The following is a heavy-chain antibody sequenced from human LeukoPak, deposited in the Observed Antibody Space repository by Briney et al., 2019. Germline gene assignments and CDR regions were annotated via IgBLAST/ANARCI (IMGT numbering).Heavy chain of an antibody. D-gene: IGHD3-3*01. Sequence: GGSLRLSCAASGFTFSSYAMHWVRQAPGKGLEWVAVISYDGSNKYYADSVKGRFTISRDNSKNTLYLQMNSLRAEDTAVYYCARDFTPEWFDIHWGQGTLVTVS. J-gene: IGHJ4*02. CDR1: GFTFSSYA. CDR2: ISYDGSNK. CDR3: ARDFTPEWFDIH. V-gene: IGHV3-30*04.